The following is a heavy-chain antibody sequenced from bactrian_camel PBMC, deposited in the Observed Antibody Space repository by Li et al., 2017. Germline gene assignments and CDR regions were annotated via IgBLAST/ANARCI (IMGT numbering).Heavy chain of an antibody. Sequence: HVQLVESGGHMVQPGGSLRLSCAASGFTFSSVDMKWVRQAPGKGLEWVSTIANDGTSTYSADAVKVRFAISRDNAKNTVYLQMNSLKSEDTGLYYCATGTDLASWGQGTQVTVS. D-gene: IGHD1*01. CDR2: IANDGTST. V-gene: IGHV3-2*01. CDR3: ATGTDLAS. CDR1: GFTFSSVD. J-gene: IGHJ6*01.